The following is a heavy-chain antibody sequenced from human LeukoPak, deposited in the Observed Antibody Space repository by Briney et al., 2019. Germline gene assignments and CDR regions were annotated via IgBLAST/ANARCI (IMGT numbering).Heavy chain of an antibody. CDR2: INHSGST. V-gene: IGHV4-34*01. CDR1: GGSFSGYY. Sequence: SETLSLTCAVYGGSFSGYYWSWIRQPPGKGLEWIGEINHSGSTNYNPSLKSQVTISVDTSKNQFSLKLSSVTAADTAVYYCARAPQLWVPPCFDYWGQGTLVTVSS. J-gene: IGHJ4*02. D-gene: IGHD5-18*01. CDR3: ARAPQLWVPPCFDY.